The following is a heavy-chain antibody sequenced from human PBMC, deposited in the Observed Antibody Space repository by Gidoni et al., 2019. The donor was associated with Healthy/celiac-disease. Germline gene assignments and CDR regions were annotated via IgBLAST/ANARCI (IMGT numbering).Heavy chain of an antibody. D-gene: IGHD3-10*01. CDR3: ARSRPVRGVIILRDY. Sequence: QVQLVQSGAEVKKPGASVKVSCKASGYTFPSYDINWVRQATGQGLEWMGWMNPNSGNTGYAQKFQGRVTMTRNTSISTAYMELSSLRSEDTAVYYCARSRPVRGVIILRDYWGQGTLVTVSS. J-gene: IGHJ4*02. CDR2: MNPNSGNT. CDR1: GYTFPSYD. V-gene: IGHV1-8*01.